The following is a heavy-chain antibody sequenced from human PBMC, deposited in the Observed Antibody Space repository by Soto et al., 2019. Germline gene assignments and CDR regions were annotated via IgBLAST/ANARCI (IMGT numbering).Heavy chain of an antibody. D-gene: IGHD2-2*01. V-gene: IGHV4-59*01. CDR3: ARLGDYCSSTSCYVPRQDWFDP. CDR1: GVSISSYY. J-gene: IGHJ5*02. CDR2: IYYSGST. Sequence: SETLSLTCTVSGVSISSYYWSWIRQPPGKGLEWIGYIYYSGSTNYNPSLKSRVTISVDTSKNQFSLKLSSVTAADTAVYYCARLGDYCSSTSCYVPRQDWFDPWGQGTLVTVSS.